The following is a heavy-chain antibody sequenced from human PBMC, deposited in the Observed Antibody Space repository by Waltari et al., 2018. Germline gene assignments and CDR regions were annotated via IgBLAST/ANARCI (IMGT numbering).Heavy chain of an antibody. J-gene: IGHJ4*02. D-gene: IGHD6-13*01. CDR1: GFIFSSHG. CDR2: ISYNGGTT. V-gene: IGHV3-23*01. Sequence: EVQLLESGGDLVQPGGCLRLSCPVPGFIFSSHGMPWVRQAQGKGREWVSGISYNGGTTYYADSVKARFTISRDNSRNTLFLQMNSLRAEDTAVYYCARDQFGLAAVRALLSWGRGTLVTVSS. CDR3: ARDQFGLAAVRALLS.